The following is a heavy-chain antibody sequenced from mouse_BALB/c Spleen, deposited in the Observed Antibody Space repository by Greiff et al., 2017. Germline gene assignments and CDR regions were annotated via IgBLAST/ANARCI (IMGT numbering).Heavy chain of an antibody. Sequence: VQLQQSGAELMKPGASVKISCKATGYTFSSYWIEWVKQRPGHGLEWTGEILPGSGSTNYNEKFKGQATFTADTSTNTAYMQLSSLPSEDSAVYYCARNYYGSIYPFAYWGQGTLVTVSA. CDR3: ARNYYGSIYPFAY. D-gene: IGHD1-1*01. V-gene: IGHV1-9*01. CDR1: GYTFSSYW. J-gene: IGHJ3*01. CDR2: ILPGSGST.